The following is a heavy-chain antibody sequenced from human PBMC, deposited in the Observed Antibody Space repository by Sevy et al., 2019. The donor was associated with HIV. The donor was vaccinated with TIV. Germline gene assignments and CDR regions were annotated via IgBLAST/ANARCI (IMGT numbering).Heavy chain of an antibody. D-gene: IGHD3-22*01. Sequence: SGPTLVNPTQTLTLTCTFSGFSLSTSGVGVGWIRQPPGKALEWLALIYWNDDKRYSPSLKSRLTITKETSKNQVVLKMTNMDPVDTATYYCARTYYYDSSGYYPGWFDPWGQGTLVTVSS. CDR1: GFSLSTSGVG. J-gene: IGHJ5*02. CDR3: ARTYYYDSSGYYPGWFDP. CDR2: IYWNDDK. V-gene: IGHV2-5*01.